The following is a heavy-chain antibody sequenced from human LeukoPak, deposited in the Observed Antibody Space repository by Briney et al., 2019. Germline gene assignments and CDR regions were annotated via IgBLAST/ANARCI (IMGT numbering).Heavy chain of an antibody. CDR3: ARGEHSSSWYSIGNWFDP. CDR2: IYYSGST. CDR1: GGSISSSSYY. D-gene: IGHD6-13*01. V-gene: IGHV4-39*07. J-gene: IGHJ5*02. Sequence: PSETLSLTCTVSGGSISSSSYYWGWIRQPPGKGLEWIGSIYYSGSTYYNPSLKSRVTISVDTSKNQFSLKLSSVTAADTAVYYCARGEHSSSWYSIGNWFDPWGQGTLVTVSS.